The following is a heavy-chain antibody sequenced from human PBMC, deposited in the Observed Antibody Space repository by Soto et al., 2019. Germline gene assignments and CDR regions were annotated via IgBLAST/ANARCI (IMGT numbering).Heavy chain of an antibody. CDR1: GFTFSSYG. V-gene: IGHV3-30*18. J-gene: IGHJ4*02. Sequence: SLRLSCAASGFTFSSYGMHWVRQAPGKGLEWAAVISYDGSNKYYADSVKGRFTISRDNSKNTLYLQMNSLRAEDTAVYYCANSRQSYRSSERFDYWGQGTLVTVSS. CDR2: ISYDGSNK. D-gene: IGHD6-6*01. CDR3: ANSRQSYRSSERFDY.